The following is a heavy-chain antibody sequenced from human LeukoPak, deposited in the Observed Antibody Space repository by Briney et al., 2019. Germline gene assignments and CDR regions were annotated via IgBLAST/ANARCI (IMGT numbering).Heavy chain of an antibody. CDR3: AKASLYCTNGVCPYNWFDP. D-gene: IGHD2-8*01. J-gene: IGHJ5*02. CDR1: GFTFSNYW. V-gene: IGHV3-74*01. CDR2: INSDGINT. Sequence: GGSLRLSCAASGFTFSNYWMHWVRQAPGKGLVWVSRINSDGINTSYADSVKGRFTISRDNSKNTLYLQTNSLRAEDTAVYYCAKASLYCTNGVCPYNWFDPWGQGTLVTVSS.